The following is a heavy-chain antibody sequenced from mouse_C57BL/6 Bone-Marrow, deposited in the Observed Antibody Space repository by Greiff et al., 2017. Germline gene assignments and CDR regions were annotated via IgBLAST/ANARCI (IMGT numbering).Heavy chain of an antibody. Sequence: EVKLVESGGGLVQPGGSLSLSCAASGFTFTDYYMSWVRQPPGKALEWLGFIRNKANGYTTEYSASVKGRFTISRDNSQSILYLQMNALRAEDSATYYCARYAPYGSSPYYCDYWGQGTTLTVSS. J-gene: IGHJ2*01. CDR3: ARYAPYGSSPYYCDY. D-gene: IGHD1-1*01. CDR1: GFTFTDYY. V-gene: IGHV7-3*01. CDR2: IRNKANGYTT.